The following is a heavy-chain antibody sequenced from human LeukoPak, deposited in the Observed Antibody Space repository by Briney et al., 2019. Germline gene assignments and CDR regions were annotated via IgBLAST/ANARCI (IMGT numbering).Heavy chain of an antibody. CDR2: IRSKANSYAT. V-gene: IGHV3-73*01. Sequence: GGSLKLSCAASGFTLSGSAMHWVRQASGKGLEWVGRIRSKANSYATAYAASVKGRFTISRDDSKNTAYLQMNSLKTEDTAVYYCTKPRGYLYGMDVWGQGTTVTVSS. CDR3: TKPRGYLYGMDV. CDR1: GFTLSGSA. D-gene: IGHD5-18*01. J-gene: IGHJ6*02.